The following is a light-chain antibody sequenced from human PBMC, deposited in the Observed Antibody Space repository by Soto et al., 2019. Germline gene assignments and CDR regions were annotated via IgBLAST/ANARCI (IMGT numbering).Light chain of an antibody. J-gene: IGKJ2*01. CDR2: KAS. CDR3: QQYDTYDSYT. CDR1: QSVSSC. V-gene: IGKV1-5*03. Sequence: DIQMTQSPSTLSASVGDRVTITCRTSQSVSSCLAWYQQKPGKAPKLLIYKASSLESGVPSRFSGSGSGTEFTLTISSLQPDDFATYHCQQYDTYDSYTFGQGTKLEIK.